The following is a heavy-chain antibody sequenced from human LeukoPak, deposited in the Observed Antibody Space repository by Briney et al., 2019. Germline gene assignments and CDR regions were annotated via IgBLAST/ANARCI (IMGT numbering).Heavy chain of an antibody. Sequence: PGGSLRLSCAASGFAFSSHAMTWVRQAPGKGLEWVSSISGSAEKTYYADSVKGRFTISRDSSQKILNLQMDNLRVEDTAIYYCVRGSTYDFWSGDALDVWGQGTMVTVAS. CDR1: GFAFSSHA. CDR3: VRGSTYDFWSGDALDV. V-gene: IGHV3-23*01. D-gene: IGHD3-3*01. J-gene: IGHJ3*01. CDR2: ISGSAEKT.